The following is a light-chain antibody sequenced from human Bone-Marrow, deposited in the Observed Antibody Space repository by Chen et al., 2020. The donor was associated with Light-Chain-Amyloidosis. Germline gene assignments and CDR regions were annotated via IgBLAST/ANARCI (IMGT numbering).Light chain of an antibody. Sequence: SYVLTQPSSVSVAPGQTATIACGGNNIGSTSVHWYQQTPGQAPLLVVYDDSDRPSGIPDRFSGSKSGTSATLGITGLQTGDEADYYCGTWDSSLSAWVFGGGTKLTVL. CDR1: NIGSTS. CDR3: GTWDSSLSAWV. J-gene: IGLJ3*02. V-gene: IGLV3-21*02. CDR2: DDS.